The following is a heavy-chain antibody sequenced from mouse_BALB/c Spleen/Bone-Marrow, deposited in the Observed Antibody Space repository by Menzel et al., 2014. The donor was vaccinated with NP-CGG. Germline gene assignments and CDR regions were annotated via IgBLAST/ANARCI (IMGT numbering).Heavy chain of an antibody. D-gene: IGHD2-2*01. Sequence: EVKVVESGGGLVKPGGSLKLSCAASGFAFSGNDMSWVRQTPEKRLEWVAYISSGGGSTYYPDTVKGRFTISRDNAKNTLCLQMNSLKSEDTAMYYCARQRGYAYAMDYWGQGTSVTVSS. CDR2: ISSGGGST. V-gene: IGHV5-12-1*01. J-gene: IGHJ4*01. CDR3: ARQRGYAYAMDY. CDR1: GFAFSGND.